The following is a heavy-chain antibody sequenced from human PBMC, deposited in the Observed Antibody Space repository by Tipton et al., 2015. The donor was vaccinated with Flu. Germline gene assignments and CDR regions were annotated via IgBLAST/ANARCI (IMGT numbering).Heavy chain of an antibody. CDR2: IYPGDSDT. CDR3: VRRDYGDYPRMGFDY. CDR1: GYSFTSYW. D-gene: IGHD4-17*01. J-gene: IGHJ4*02. V-gene: IGHV5-51*03. Sequence: VQLVQSGAEVKKPGESLKISCKGSGYSFTSYWIGWVRQMPGKGLEWMGIIYPGDSDTRYSPSFQGQVTISADKSISTAYLQWSSLKASDTVMYYCVRRDYGDYPRMGFDYWGQGTLVTVSS.